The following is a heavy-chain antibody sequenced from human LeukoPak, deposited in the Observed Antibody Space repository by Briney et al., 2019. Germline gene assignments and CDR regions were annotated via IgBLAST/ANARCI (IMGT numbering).Heavy chain of an antibody. D-gene: IGHD2-2*01. J-gene: IGHJ4*02. CDR1: GFTFSNYG. CDR2: VRSDGDIK. Sequence: GGSLRLSCAASGFTFSNYGMHWVRQAPGKGLEWVAFVRSDGDIKYYADSVKGRFTISRDNSRTTLYLQMNSLRAEDTAVYDCAKDLPAAYFDYWGQGTLVTVSS. CDR3: AKDLPAAYFDY. V-gene: IGHV3-30*02.